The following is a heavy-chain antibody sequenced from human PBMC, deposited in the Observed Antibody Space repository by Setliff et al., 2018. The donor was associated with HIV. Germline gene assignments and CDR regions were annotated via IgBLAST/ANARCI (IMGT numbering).Heavy chain of an antibody. J-gene: IGHJ3*02. CDR2: INPNSGGT. Sequence: RASVKVSCKASGYTFTDYYMHWVRQAPGQGLEWMGWINPNSGGTKSAQTFQGRVTMTRDTSINTAYMDLSRLRSDDTAIYYCARDKLEETAESLWGPMKNDAFDIWGPGTLVTVSS. D-gene: IGHD2-21*01. CDR3: ARDKLEETAESLWGPMKNDAFDI. V-gene: IGHV1-2*02. CDR1: GYTFTDYY.